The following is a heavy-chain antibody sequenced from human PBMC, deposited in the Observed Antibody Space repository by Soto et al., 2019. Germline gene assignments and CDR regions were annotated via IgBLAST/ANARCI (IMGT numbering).Heavy chain of an antibody. Sequence: GGSLRLSCAASGFTFSSYAMSWVRQAPGKGLEWVSAISGSGGSTYYAYSVKGRFTISRDNSKNTLYLQMNSLRAEDTAVYYGAKVRTDFWSGYSYYMDVWGKGTTVTVSS. D-gene: IGHD3-3*01. V-gene: IGHV3-23*01. J-gene: IGHJ6*03. CDR1: GFTFSSYA. CDR2: ISGSGGST. CDR3: AKVRTDFWSGYSYYMDV.